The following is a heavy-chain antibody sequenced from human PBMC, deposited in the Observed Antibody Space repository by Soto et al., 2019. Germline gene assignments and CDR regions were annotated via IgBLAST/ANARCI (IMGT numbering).Heavy chain of an antibody. J-gene: IGHJ5*02. D-gene: IGHD3-9*01. CDR3: AREETYYDILTGQNWFDP. CDR2: IYYSGST. Sequence: QVQLQESGPGLVKPSQTLSLTCTVSGGSISSGDYYWSWIRQPPGKGLEWIGYIYYSGSTYYNPSLKLRVTISVDTSKNQFSLKLSSVTAADTAVYYCAREETYYDILTGQNWFDPWGQGTLVTVSS. CDR1: GGSISSGDYY. V-gene: IGHV4-30-4*01.